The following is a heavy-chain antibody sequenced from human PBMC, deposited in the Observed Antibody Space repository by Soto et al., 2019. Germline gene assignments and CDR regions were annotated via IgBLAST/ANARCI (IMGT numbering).Heavy chain of an antibody. J-gene: IGHJ6*02. CDR3: ARGPLGHMDV. V-gene: IGHV3-48*03. Sequence: EEHVEESGAGLVQPGGSLRLSCIVSGFRVSSYEMNWVRQTPGKGLEWISYIRESGSTIYYADSVEGRFTISRDNAKNSLYLHMDTLSAEDTAVYCCARGPLGHMDVWGQGTSVTVSS. CDR1: GFRVSSYE. CDR2: IRESGSTI. D-gene: IGHD3-3*01.